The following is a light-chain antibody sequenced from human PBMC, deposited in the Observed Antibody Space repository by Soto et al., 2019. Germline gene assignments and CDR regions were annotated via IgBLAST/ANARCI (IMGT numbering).Light chain of an antibody. CDR2: EVS. CDR3: SSYAGSNIVV. Sequence: QSVLTQPPSASGSPGQSVTISCTGTSSDVGGYNYVSWYQQHPGKAPKLMIYEVSKRPSGVPDRFSGSKSGNTASLTVSGLQAEDEADYYCSSYAGSNIVVFVGGTKLTVL. V-gene: IGLV2-8*01. J-gene: IGLJ2*01. CDR1: SSDVGGYNY.